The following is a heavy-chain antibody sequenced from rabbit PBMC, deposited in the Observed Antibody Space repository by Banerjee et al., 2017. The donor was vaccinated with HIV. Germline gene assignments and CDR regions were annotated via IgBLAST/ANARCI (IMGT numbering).Heavy chain of an antibody. CDR3: ARDLTGVIGWNLNL. J-gene: IGHJ4*01. CDR1: GFDFSSYG. V-gene: IGHV1S39*01. Sequence: QEQVVESGGGLVQPGGSLTLSCKVSGFDFSSYGVSWVRQAPGKGLEWIGYIDPVFGNTDYASWVNGRFTISKASSTTVTLQMTSLTAADTATYFCARDLTGVIGWNLNLWGPGTLVTVS. D-gene: IGHD1-1*01. CDR2: IDPVFGNT.